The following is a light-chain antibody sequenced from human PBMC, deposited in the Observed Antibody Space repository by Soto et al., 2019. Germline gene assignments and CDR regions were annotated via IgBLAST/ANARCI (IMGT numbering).Light chain of an antibody. J-gene: IGLJ1*01. CDR3: SSYSSSSTFSV. CDR1: SSGIGGFYY. CDR2: QVS. Sequence: QSALTQPASVSGSPGQSITVSCTGTSSGIGGFYYVSWYQHHPGKDPKLMIYQVSNRPSGVSNRFSGSKSGNTASLTIYGLQAEDEADYFCSSYSSSSTFSVFGAGTKVTVL. V-gene: IGLV2-14*01.